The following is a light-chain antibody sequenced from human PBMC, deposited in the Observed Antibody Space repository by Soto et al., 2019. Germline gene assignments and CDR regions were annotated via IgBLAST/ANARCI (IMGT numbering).Light chain of an antibody. CDR1: PSVSSSY. CDR3: QQFGGSSYT. CDR2: AAS. J-gene: IGKJ2*01. V-gene: IGKV3-20*01. Sequence: EGVLTQSPGTLSLSPGERATLSCSASPSVSSSYLAWYQQKPGQAPRLLIYAASFRATGIPDRFSGSGSGTDCTLASSRLEPEDVAVYYCQQFGGSSYTFGQGTKLEIK.